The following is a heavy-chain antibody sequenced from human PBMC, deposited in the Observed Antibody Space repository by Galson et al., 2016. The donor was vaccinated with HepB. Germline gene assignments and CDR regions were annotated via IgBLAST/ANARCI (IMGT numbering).Heavy chain of an antibody. CDR1: GGSTSSSSYY. CDR2: SYFSGST. D-gene: IGHD6-6*01. CDR3: ARHAQLIYWFDP. Sequence: SETLSLTCTVSGGSTSSSSYYWGWIRQPPGKGLEWIGSSYFSGSTYYNPSLKSRLTISVDTSKNQVSLKLNSVTAADTAVYYCARHAQLIYWFDPWGPGTLVTVSS. J-gene: IGHJ5*02. V-gene: IGHV4-39*01.